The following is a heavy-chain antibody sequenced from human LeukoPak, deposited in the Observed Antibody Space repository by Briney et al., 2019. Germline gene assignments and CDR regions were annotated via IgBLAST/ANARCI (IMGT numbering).Heavy chain of an antibody. CDR1: GGSISSSSYY. CDR2: IYYNGST. D-gene: IGHD1-26*01. V-gene: IGHV4-39*07. CDR3: ARIGGSFYFYYYMDV. J-gene: IGHJ6*03. Sequence: PSETLSLTCTVSGGSISSSSYYWGWIRQPPGKGLEWIGNIYYNGSTYYNPSLKSRVTISVDTSKNQFSLKLSSVTAADTAVYYCARIGGSFYFYYYMDVWGKGTTVTVSS.